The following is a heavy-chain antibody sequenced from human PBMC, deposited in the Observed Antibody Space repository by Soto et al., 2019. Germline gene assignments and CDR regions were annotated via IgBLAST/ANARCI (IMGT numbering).Heavy chain of an antibody. CDR2: IYLDNDK. CDR1: GFSLSTSGVG. CDR3: AHRSVTVDFDY. D-gene: IGHD2-21*02. J-gene: IGHJ4*02. V-gene: IGHV2-5*02. Sequence: QITLKESGPTLVKPTQTLTLTCTFSGFSLSTSGVGVGWFRQSPGKALKWLALIYLDNDKRYSPFLKSKLTITKYTSKNLVVLTMTNMDPVDTATYYCAHRSVTVDFDYLCQGTLVTVSS.